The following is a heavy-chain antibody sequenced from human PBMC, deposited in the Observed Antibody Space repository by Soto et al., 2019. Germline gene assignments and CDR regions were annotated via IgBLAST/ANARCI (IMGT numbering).Heavy chain of an antibody. D-gene: IGHD6-19*01. V-gene: IGHV3-30-3*01. J-gene: IGHJ4*02. Sequence: HPGGSLRLSCAASGFTFSSYAMHWVRQAPGKGLEWVAVISYDGSNKYYADSVKGRFTISRDNSKNTLYLQMNSLRAEDTAVYYCARDHARLAVAGSLAYWGQGTLVTVSS. CDR3: ARDHARLAVAGSLAY. CDR2: ISYDGSNK. CDR1: GFTFSSYA.